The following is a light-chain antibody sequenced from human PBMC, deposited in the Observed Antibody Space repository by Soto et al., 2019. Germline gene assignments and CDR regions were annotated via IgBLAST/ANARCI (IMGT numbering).Light chain of an antibody. CDR2: DVS. J-gene: IGLJ2*01. Sequence: QSALTQPASVSGSPGQSITISCTGTSSDVGGYNYVSWYQQHPGKAPKLMIYDVSNRPSGVSNRFSGTKSGNTASLTISGLQAEDEADYYCSSYTSSSTPHVVFGGGTKLTVL. V-gene: IGLV2-14*01. CDR3: SSYTSSSTPHVV. CDR1: SSDVGGYNY.